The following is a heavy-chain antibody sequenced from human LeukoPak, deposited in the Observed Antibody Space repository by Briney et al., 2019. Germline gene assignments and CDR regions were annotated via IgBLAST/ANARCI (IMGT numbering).Heavy chain of an antibody. J-gene: IGHJ5*02. CDR1: GGSISSYY. Sequence: SETLSLTCTVSGGSISSYYWSWIRQPPGKGLEWIGYIYYSGSTNYNPSLKSRVTISVDTSKNQFSLKLSSVTAADTAVYYCARAARYCSSTSCYRSRVSWFDPWGQGTLVTVSS. CDR3: ARAARYCSSTSCYRSRVSWFDP. CDR2: IYYSGST. V-gene: IGHV4-59*01. D-gene: IGHD2-2*01.